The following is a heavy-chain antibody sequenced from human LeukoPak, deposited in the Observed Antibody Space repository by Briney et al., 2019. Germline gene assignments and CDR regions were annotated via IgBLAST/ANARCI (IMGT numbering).Heavy chain of an antibody. J-gene: IGHJ1*01. CDR2: IIPIFGTA. CDR1: GGTFSSYA. Sequence: SVKVSCKASGGTFSSYAISWVRQAPGQGLEWMGGIIPIFGTANYAQKFQGRVTITADKSTSTAYMELGSLRSEDTAVYYCARVPYSSSWYFFQHWGQGTLVTVSS. CDR3: ARVPYSSSWYFFQH. D-gene: IGHD6-13*01. V-gene: IGHV1-69*06.